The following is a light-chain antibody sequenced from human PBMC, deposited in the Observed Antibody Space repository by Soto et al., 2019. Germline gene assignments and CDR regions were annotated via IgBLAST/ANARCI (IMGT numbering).Light chain of an antibody. CDR3: NSYRTVSTYV. V-gene: IGLV2-14*01. Sequence: QSALTQPAPVSGSPGQSITNACTGTSSDIGGYNFVSWYQQHPGKAPKLLIYDVGNRPSGVSNRFSGSKSGNTASLTISGLQAEDEAHYYCNSYRTVSTYVFGTGTKLTVL. J-gene: IGLJ1*01. CDR1: SSDIGGYNF. CDR2: DVG.